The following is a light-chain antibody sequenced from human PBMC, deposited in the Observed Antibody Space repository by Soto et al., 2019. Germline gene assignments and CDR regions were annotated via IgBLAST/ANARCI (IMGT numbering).Light chain of an antibody. CDR3: CSYTSFSTYV. J-gene: IGLJ1*01. V-gene: IGLV2-14*03. CDR1: SIDVGGTNR. CDR2: DVS. Sequence: QSVLTQPASVSGSPGQSITISCSGTSIDVGGTNRVSWYLQHPGEAPKLIMYDVSNRPSGVSDRFFGSKADNTATLTVSGLQAEDEADYYCCSYTSFSTYVFGTGTKVTVL.